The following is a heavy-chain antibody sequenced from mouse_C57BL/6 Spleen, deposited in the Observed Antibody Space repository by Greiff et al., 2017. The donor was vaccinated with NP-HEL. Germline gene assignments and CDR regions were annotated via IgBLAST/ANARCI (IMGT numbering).Heavy chain of an antibody. CDR2: IDPSDSYT. D-gene: IGHD4-1*01. J-gene: IGHJ3*01. Sequence: QVHVKQPGAELVRPGTSVKLSCKASGYTFTSYWMHWVKQRPGQGLEWIGVIDPSDSYTNYNQKFKGKATLTVDTSSSTAYMQLSSLTSEDSAVYYCARNWRFAYWGQGTLVTVSA. CDR3: ARNWRFAY. V-gene: IGHV1-59*01. CDR1: GYTFTSYW.